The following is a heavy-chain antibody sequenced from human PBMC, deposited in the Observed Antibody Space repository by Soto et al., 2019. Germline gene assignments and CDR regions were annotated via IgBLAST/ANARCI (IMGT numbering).Heavy chain of an antibody. CDR3: ASTALGWFDP. CDR1: GGSISSYY. V-gene: IGHV4-59*01. D-gene: IGHD2-21*02. CDR2: IFYSGRSGRT. Sequence: SETLSLTCSVSGGSISSYYWSWIRQPPGKGLEWIGYIFYSGRSGRTNYNRSLKSRVTISVDTSKNQFSLKLISVTAADPAVYSCASTALGWFDPWGQGTLVTVSS. J-gene: IGHJ5*02.